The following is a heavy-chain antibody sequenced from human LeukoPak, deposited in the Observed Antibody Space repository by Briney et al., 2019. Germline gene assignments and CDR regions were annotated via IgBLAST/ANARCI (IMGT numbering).Heavy chain of an antibody. CDR3: ARGPPYCTNGVCYSNWFDP. J-gene: IGHJ5*02. Sequence: PSKTLSLTCAVYGGSFSGYYWSWIRQPPGKGLEWIGEINHSGSTNYNPSLKSRVTISVDTSKNQFSLKLSSVTAADTAVYYCARGPPYCTNGVCYSNWFDPWGQGTLVTVSS. CDR1: GGSFSGYY. V-gene: IGHV4-34*01. D-gene: IGHD2-8*01. CDR2: INHSGST.